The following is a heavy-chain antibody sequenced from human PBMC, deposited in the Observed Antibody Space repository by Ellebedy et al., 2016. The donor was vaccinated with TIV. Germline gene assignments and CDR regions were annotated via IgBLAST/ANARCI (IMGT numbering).Heavy chain of an antibody. CDR3: AKERGSGWYDY. CDR1: GFTFSSYW. J-gene: IGHJ4*02. V-gene: IGHV3-7*01. CDR2: IKQDGSEK. Sequence: GGSLRLSXAASGFTFSSYWMSWVRQAPGRGLEWVANIKQDGSEKYYVDSVKGRFTISRDNAKNSLYLQMNSLRAEDTAVYYCAKERGSGWYDYWGQGTLVTVSS. D-gene: IGHD6-19*01.